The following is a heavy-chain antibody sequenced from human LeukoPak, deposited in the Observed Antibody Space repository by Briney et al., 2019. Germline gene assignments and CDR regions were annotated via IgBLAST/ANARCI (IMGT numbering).Heavy chain of an antibody. Sequence: GSLRLSCAASGFTFSSYAMSWVRQAPGKGLEWVSAISGSGGSTYYADSVKGRFTISRDNSKNTLYLQMNSLRAEDTAVYYCAKSEGIRDYYDSSGYYYDYWGQGTLVTVSS. J-gene: IGHJ4*02. CDR1: GFTFSSYA. CDR3: AKSEGIRDYYDSSGYYYDY. D-gene: IGHD3-22*01. CDR2: ISGSGGST. V-gene: IGHV3-23*01.